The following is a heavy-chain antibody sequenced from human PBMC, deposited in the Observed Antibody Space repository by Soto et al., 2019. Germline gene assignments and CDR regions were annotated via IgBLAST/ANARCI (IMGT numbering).Heavy chain of an antibody. CDR3: ARCYDFWSGPSGNYGMDV. J-gene: IGHJ6*02. CDR1: GYTFTSYA. D-gene: IGHD3-3*01. CDR2: INAGNGNT. Sequence: ASVKVSCKASGYTFTSYAMHWVRQAPGQRLEWMGWINAGNGNTKYSQKFQGRVTITRDTSASTAYMELSSLRSEDTAVYYCARCYDFWSGPSGNYGMDVWGQGTTVTVSS. V-gene: IGHV1-3*01.